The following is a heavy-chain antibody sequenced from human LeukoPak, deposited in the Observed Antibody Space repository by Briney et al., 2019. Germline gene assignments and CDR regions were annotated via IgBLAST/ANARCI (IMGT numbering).Heavy chain of an antibody. D-gene: IGHD2-2*01. Sequence: PGGSLRLSCAASGFTFSSYAMSWVRQAPGKGLEWVSAISGSGGSTYYADSVKGRFTISRDNSKNTLYLQMNSLRAEDTAVYYCVRPPCSSTSCYFRGAVLGRDYWGQGTLVTVCS. CDR1: GFTFSSYA. CDR3: VRPPCSSTSCYFRGAVLGRDY. CDR2: ISGSGGST. J-gene: IGHJ4*02. V-gene: IGHV3-23*01.